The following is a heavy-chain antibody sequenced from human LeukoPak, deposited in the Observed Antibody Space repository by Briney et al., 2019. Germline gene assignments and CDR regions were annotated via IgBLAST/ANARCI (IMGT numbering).Heavy chain of an antibody. J-gene: IGHJ4*02. V-gene: IGHV4-4*07. CDR3: VRSTDSSGYYYDY. Sequence: SETLSVTCTVSGGSISSYYWSWIRQPAGNGLEWIGRIYTTGSTNYNPSLKSRVTMSVDTSKNQFSLKLSSVTAADTAVYYCVRSTDSSGYYYDYWGQGTLVTVSS. D-gene: IGHD3-22*01. CDR1: GGSISSYY. CDR2: IYTTGST.